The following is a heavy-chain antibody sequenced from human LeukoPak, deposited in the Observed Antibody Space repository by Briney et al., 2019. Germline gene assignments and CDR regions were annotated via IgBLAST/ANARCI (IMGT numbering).Heavy chain of an antibody. CDR1: GYTFTDYY. Sequence: ASVKISCKGSGYTFTDYYMHWVQQAPGEGLEWMGLVDPEDGETIYAEKFQGRVTITADTSTDTAYMELSSLRSEDTAVYYCATLTGTTINSFDYWGQGTLVTVSS. J-gene: IGHJ4*02. CDR3: ATLTGTTINSFDY. CDR2: VDPEDGET. V-gene: IGHV1-69-2*01. D-gene: IGHD1-7*01.